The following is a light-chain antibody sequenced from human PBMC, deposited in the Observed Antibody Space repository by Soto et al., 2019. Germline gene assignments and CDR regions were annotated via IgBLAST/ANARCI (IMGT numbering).Light chain of an antibody. Sequence: SYELTQPPSVSVAPGQTARITCGGNNIGSKSVHWYQQKPGQAPVLVVYDDSDRPSGMPEGFSGAYSGNTATLTSSRVEAGDEADYYCQVWDSSSDHVVFGGGTKLTVL. CDR2: DDS. CDR3: QVWDSSSDHVV. V-gene: IGLV3-21*02. J-gene: IGLJ2*01. CDR1: NIGSKS.